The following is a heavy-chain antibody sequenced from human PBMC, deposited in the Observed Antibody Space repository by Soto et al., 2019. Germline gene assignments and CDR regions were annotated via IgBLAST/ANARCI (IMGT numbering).Heavy chain of an antibody. V-gene: IGHV1-69*13. D-gene: IGHD2-15*01. CDR1: GGTFSSYA. J-gene: IGHJ4*02. Sequence: ASVKVSCKASGGTFSSYAISWVRQAPGQGLEWMGGIIPIFGTANYAQKFQGRVTITADESTSTAYMELSSLRSEDTAVYYCARDHXSRSGRIVVVGVGRFDYWGQGTLVTVSS. CDR2: IIPIFGTA. CDR3: ARDHXSRSGRIVVVGVGRFDY.